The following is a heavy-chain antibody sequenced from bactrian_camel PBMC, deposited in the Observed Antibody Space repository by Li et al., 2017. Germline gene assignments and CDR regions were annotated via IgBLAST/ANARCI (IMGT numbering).Heavy chain of an antibody. CDR3: VVYIHPYNGRWFLEKDWRH. CDR1: GSTIRRYA. CDR2: IDSDSITT. D-gene: IGHD2*01. V-gene: IGHV3S31*01. J-gene: IGHJ4*01. Sequence: LVESGGGSVQAGGSLRLSCAASGSTIRRYAVAWFRQAPGEEREGVAAIDSDSITTVYADSVKGRFTISVDNAKKMVYLQMNSLKTDDTAMYYCVVYIHPYNGRWFLEKDWRHWGQGTQVTVS.